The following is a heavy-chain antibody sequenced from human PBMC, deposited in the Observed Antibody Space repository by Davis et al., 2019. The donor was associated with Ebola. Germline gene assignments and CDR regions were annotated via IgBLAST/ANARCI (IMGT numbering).Heavy chain of an antibody. CDR2: IFRTGAT. CDR3: ARQSSSSWGDY. Sequence: SETLSLTCTVSGDTINSPNYYWGWIRQSPGKGLEWMGSIFRTGATSYNPSLKSRVTISLDTSKNHFSLKLSSVTAADTAVYYCARQSSSSWGDYWGQGTLVTVSS. CDR1: GDTINSPNYY. D-gene: IGHD6-6*01. V-gene: IGHV4-39*01. J-gene: IGHJ4*02.